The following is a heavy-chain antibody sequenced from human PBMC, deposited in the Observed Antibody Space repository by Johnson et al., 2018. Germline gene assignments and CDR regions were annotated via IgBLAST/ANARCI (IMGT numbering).Heavy chain of an antibody. CDR2: IKPDGGEK. CDR3: ARKAYYYYYMDV. Sequence: VQLVQSGGGLVQPGGSLRLSCAASGFSFNTYSMSWVRQAPGKGLEWVANIKPDGGEKYYVDSVKGRFTISRDNAKNSLYLQMNSLRVEDTAMYYCARKAYYYYYMDVWGKGTTVTVSS. J-gene: IGHJ6*03. CDR1: GFSFNTYS. V-gene: IGHV3-7*01.